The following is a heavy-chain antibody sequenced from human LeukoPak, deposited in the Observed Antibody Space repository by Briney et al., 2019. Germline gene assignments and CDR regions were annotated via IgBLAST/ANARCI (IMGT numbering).Heavy chain of an antibody. CDR2: ISYDGTTK. V-gene: IGHV3-30*18. CDR1: GFTFDSNV. Sequence: PGRSLRLSCVASGFTFDSNVMNWVRQAPDKGLEWVAFISYDGTTKFYAVSVKGRFTISRDSPKNILYLQMNSLRTEDTAVYYCVKGFYYNSRTYSSPLNYWGQGTLVTVSS. CDR3: VKGFYYNSRTYSSPLNY. D-gene: IGHD3-22*01. J-gene: IGHJ4*02.